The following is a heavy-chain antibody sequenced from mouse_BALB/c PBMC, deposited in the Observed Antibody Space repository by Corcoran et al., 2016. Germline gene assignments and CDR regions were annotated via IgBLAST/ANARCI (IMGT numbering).Heavy chain of an antibody. CDR3: ARIPHRGWFAY. CDR2: INTYTGEP. CDR1: GYTFTNYG. J-gene: IGHJ3*01. V-gene: IGHV9-1*02. Sequence: QIQLVQSGPELKKPGETVKISCKASGYTFTNYGMNWVKQAPGKGLRWMGWINTYTGEPTYADDLKGRFAFTLETSASTANLQINNLKNEDKATYFCARIPHRGWFAYWGQGTLVTVSA.